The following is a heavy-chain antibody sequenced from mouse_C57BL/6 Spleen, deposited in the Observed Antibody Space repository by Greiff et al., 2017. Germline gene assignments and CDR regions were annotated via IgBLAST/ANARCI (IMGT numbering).Heavy chain of an antibody. D-gene: IGHD2-3*01. J-gene: IGHJ3*01. CDR3: AKNLDGYYGGFAY. CDR2: IWRGGST. CDR1: GFSLTSYG. Sequence: QVQLKESGPGLVQPSQSLSITCTVSGFSLTSYGVHWVRQSPGKGLEWLGVIWRGGSTDYNAAVMSRLSITKDNSKSQVVFKMNTLQADDTAIYYCAKNLDGYYGGFAYWGQGTLVTVSA. V-gene: IGHV2-5*01.